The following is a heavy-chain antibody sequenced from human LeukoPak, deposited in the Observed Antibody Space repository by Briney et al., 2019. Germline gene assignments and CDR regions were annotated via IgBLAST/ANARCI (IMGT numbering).Heavy chain of an antibody. CDR2: VDPEDGET. V-gene: IGHV1-69-2*01. D-gene: IGHD6-19*01. CDR1: GYTFTDYY. J-gene: IGHJ4*02. Sequence: ATVRISCKVSGYTFTDYYMHWVQQAPGKGIEWMGLVDPEDGETIYAEKFQGRVTITADTSTDTAYMELSSLRSEDTAVYYCATFRTIEYSSGWEFDYWGQGTLVTVSS. CDR3: ATFRTIEYSSGWEFDY.